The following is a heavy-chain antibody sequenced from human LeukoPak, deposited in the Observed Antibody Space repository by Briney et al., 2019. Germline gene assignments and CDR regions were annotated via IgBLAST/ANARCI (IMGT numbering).Heavy chain of an antibody. CDR2: IKTDGSIT. CDR1: GFSFSVYW. D-gene: IGHD3-22*01. Sequence: GGSLRLSCAASGFSFSVYWMHWVRQAPGKGPVWVSRIKTDGSITDYADSVKGRFTISRDNARNSLYLQMNSLRAEDTALYYCARVQQYDKFDYWGQGALVTVSS. J-gene: IGHJ4*02. V-gene: IGHV3-74*01. CDR3: ARVQQYDKFDY.